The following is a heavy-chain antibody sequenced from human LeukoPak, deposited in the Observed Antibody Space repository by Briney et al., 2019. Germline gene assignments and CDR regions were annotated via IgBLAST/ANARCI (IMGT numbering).Heavy chain of an antibody. Sequence: GGSLRLSCAASGFTFSSYAMSWVRQAPGKGPEWVSAISGSGGSTYYADSVKGRFTISRDNSKNTLYLQMNSLRAEDTAVYYCAKDNPDYYGSGSYYSRKGYGMDVWGQGTTVTVSS. J-gene: IGHJ6*02. CDR3: AKDNPDYYGSGSYYSRKGYGMDV. V-gene: IGHV3-23*01. D-gene: IGHD3-10*01. CDR2: ISGSGGST. CDR1: GFTFSSYA.